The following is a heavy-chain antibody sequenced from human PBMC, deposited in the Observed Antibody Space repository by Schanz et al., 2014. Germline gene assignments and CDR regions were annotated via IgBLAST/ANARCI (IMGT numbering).Heavy chain of an antibody. D-gene: IGHD6-19*01. CDR2: MNPNSGNT. V-gene: IGHV1-8*02. CDR3: ARLGTGMAVAGSVIDSYYYYMDV. CDR1: GYTFTDYG. Sequence: QVQVVQSGAEVKKPGASVKVSCKASGYTFTDYGVIWVRQAPGQGLEWMGWMNPNSGNTGYAQKFQGRVTMTRNTSISTAYMELSSLRSEDTAVYYCARLGTGMAVAGSVIDSYYYYMDVWGNGTTVTVSS. J-gene: IGHJ6*03.